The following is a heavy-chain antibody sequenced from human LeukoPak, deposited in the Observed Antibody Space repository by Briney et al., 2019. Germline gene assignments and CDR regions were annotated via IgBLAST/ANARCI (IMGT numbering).Heavy chain of an antibody. CDR2: IYYSGST. CDR1: GGSISSSIYY. V-gene: IGHV4-39*01. CDR3: ARQAFWSGYYFDY. J-gene: IGHJ4*02. D-gene: IGHD3-3*01. Sequence: SEALSLTCTVSGGSISSSIYYWGWIRQPPGKGLEGIGSIYYSGSTYYNPSLKSRVTISVDTSKNQFSLKLGSVTAADTAVYYCARQAFWSGYYFDYWGQGTLVTVSS.